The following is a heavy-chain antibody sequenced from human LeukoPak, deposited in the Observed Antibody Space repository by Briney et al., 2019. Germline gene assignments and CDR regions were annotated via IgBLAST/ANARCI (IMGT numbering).Heavy chain of an antibody. D-gene: IGHD3-22*01. V-gene: IGHV3-30*02. CDR2: IRYDGSNK. CDR3: AKDHKYDSSGYYRGYYYYYYMDV. J-gene: IGHJ6*03. CDR1: GFTFSSYG. Sequence: GGSLRLSCAASGFTFSSYGMHWVRQAPGKGLEWVAFIRYDGSNKYYADSVKGRFTISRDNSKNTLYLQMNSLRAEDTAVYYCAKDHKYDSSGYYRGYYYYYYMDVWGKGTTVTISS.